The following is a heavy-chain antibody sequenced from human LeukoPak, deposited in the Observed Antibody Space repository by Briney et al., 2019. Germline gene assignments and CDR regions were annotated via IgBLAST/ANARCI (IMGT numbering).Heavy chain of an antibody. CDR1: GGSISDFY. V-gene: IGHV4-4*07. CDR3: AQVTVGGHFDF. CDR2: VSATGST. Sequence: PSETLSLTCTVSGGSISDFYWSWIRQPAGKGLEYIGRVSATGSTSFNPSLQSRVTMSVDTSKSQFSLKLSSVTAADTAVYYCAQVTVGGHFDFWGQGTLVTVSS. D-gene: IGHD6-19*01. J-gene: IGHJ4*02.